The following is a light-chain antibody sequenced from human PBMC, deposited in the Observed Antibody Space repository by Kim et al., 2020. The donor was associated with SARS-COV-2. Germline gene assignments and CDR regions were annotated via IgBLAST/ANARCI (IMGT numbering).Light chain of an antibody. CDR2: DVS. CDR1: QTVSSNY. V-gene: IGKV3-20*01. J-gene: IGKJ4*01. Sequence: SPAEMATLSCRASQTVSSNYLAWYKQKHGQAHRLLIYDVSSRATGIPDRFSGSGSGTEFPLTISRLEPEDFSVYYCQQYGSPPITCGGGTKVDI. CDR3: QQYGSPPIT.